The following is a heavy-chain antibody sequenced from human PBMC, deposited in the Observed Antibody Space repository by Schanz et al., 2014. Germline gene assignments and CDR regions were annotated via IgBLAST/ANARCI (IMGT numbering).Heavy chain of an antibody. D-gene: IGHD3-9*01. J-gene: IGHJ6*02. Sequence: ASGFTFSRSGMHWARQAPGKGLEWVAVIWYDGSNTEYADSVKGRFTISRDNSKNTLYLQMNSLRAEDTTVDYCARDPTLSGHDVMGAWGLRITVTVSS. CDR2: IWYDGSNT. CDR3: ARDPTLSGHDVMGA. CDR1: GFTFSRSG. V-gene: IGHV3-33*01.